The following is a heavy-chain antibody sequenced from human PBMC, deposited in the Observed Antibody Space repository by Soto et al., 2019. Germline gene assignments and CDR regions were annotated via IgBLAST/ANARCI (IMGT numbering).Heavy chain of an antibody. Sequence: KTSETLSLTCIVSGASISTGGYSWSWIRQPPGKGPEWTGYIYESGRTYYKPSLKSRASISMDKSRNQFSVRLTSVTAADTAVYFCARGDRYSGSFSDYFDPWGQGTLVTVSS. CDR1: GASISTGGYS. CDR2: IYESGRT. D-gene: IGHD1-26*01. CDR3: ARGDRYSGSFSDYFDP. J-gene: IGHJ5*02. V-gene: IGHV4-30-2*01.